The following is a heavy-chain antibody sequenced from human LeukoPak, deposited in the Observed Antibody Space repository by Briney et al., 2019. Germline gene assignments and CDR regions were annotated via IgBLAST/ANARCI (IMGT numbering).Heavy chain of an antibody. Sequence: GGSLRLSCSASGFIFSPYAMHWVRQAPGKGLEYVSSISSEGKTTYYADSVKGRFTISRDNSKNTLYLQMNSLRAEDTAVYYCASQYYYDSSGSWGQGTLVTVSS. CDR1: GFIFSPYA. CDR2: ISSEGKTT. J-gene: IGHJ5*02. CDR3: ASQYYYDSSGS. V-gene: IGHV3-64*04. D-gene: IGHD3-22*01.